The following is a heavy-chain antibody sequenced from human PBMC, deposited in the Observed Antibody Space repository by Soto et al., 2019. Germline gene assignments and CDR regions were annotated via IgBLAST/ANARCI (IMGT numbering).Heavy chain of an antibody. CDR1: SGSISSSNW. Sequence: PSETLSLTCAVSSGSISSSNWWSWVGQPPENGMECSRKTYQHRSTNNNPTIKSRVTISVDKSKNQCVRKLSSVTAADTAVYYCARSVVSGYDFGTYYVDYWGQGTLVTVSS. CDR2: TYQHRST. D-gene: IGHD5-12*01. J-gene: IGHJ4*02. CDR3: ARSVVSGYDFGTYYVDY. V-gene: IGHV4-4*02.